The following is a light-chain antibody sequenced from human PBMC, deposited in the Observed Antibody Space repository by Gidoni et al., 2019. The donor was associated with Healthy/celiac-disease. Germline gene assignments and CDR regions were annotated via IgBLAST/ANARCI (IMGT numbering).Light chain of an antibody. V-gene: IGKV2-30*01. CDR3: IQGTHWPPYT. Sequence: DDVMHQSPLSLPVTLGQPAYIPCRSSPSLVYSDGNTHLNSFQQRPGQSPRRLIYKVSNRDSGVPDRCSGSGSCTDFSLKISRVEADDVVVYYCIQGTHWPPYTFGQGTKLEIK. CDR1: PSLVYSDGNTH. CDR2: KVS. J-gene: IGKJ2*01.